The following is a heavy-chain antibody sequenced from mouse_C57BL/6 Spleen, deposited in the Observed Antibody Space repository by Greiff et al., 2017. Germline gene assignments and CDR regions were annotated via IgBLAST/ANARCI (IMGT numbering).Heavy chain of an antibody. D-gene: IGHD2-12*01. J-gene: IGHJ4*01. CDR3: AIPLRHAMDD. V-gene: IGHV1-81*01. CDR2: IYPRSGNT. Sequence: VQVVESGAELARPGASVKLSCKASGYTFTSYGISWVKQRTGQGLEWIGEIYPRSGNTYYNEKFKGKATLTADKSSSTAYMELRSLTSEDSAVYFCAIPLRHAMDDWGQGTSVTVSS. CDR1: GYTFTSYG.